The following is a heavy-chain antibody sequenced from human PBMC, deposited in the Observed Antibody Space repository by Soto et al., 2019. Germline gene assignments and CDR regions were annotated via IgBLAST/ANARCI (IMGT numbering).Heavy chain of an antibody. V-gene: IGHV3-30*18. CDR2: ISHDGSNK. J-gene: IGHJ6*02. CDR3: VKPNNSGWYTPYYYYFGMDV. Sequence: QVQLVESGGGVVQPGRSVRRSCAASGLSFSNFAMHWVRQAPGKGLEWVAVISHDGSNKYHADSVKGRFTISRDNSKNTVFLQMNSLSPEDGAVYYCVKPNNSGWYTPYYYYFGMDVWGQGTTLTVSS. CDR1: GLSFSNFA. D-gene: IGHD6-19*01.